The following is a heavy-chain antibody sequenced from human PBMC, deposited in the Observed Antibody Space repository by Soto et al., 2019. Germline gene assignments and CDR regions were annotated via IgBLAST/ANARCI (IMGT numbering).Heavy chain of an antibody. CDR2: IWYDGSNK. CDR3: VSGAAAMDYYYYGMDV. V-gene: IGHV3-33*01. CDR1: GFTFSSYG. Sequence: QVQLVESGGGVVQPGRSLRLSCAASGFTFSSYGMHWVRQAPGKGLEWVAVIWYDGSNKYYADSVKGRFTISRDNSKNTLYLQMNSLRAEDTAVYYCVSGAAAMDYYYYGMDVWGQGTTVTVSS. D-gene: IGHD2-2*01. J-gene: IGHJ6*02.